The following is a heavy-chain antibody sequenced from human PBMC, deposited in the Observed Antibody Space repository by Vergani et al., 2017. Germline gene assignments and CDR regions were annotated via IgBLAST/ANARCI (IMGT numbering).Heavy chain of an antibody. CDR2: IKSKTDGGTT. CDR3: AKARPFGVVITWPDY. V-gene: IGHV3-15*01. J-gene: IGHJ4*02. Sequence: VHLVESGGGLVKPGGSLRLSCAASGFTFSNAWMSWVRQAPGKGLEWVGRIKSKTDGGTTDYAAPVKGRFTISRDNSKNTLYLQMNSLRAEDTAVYYCAKARPFGVVITWPDYWGQGTLVTVSS. CDR1: GFTFSNAW. D-gene: IGHD3-3*01.